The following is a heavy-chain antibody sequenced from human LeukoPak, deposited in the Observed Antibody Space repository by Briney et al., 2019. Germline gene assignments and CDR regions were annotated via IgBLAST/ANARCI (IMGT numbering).Heavy chain of an antibody. J-gene: IGHJ4*02. CDR2: ISGSTSYT. CDR3: ARDYCDGDTCYRLHDY. CDR1: GFTFSDYY. V-gene: IGHV3-11*06. D-gene: IGHD2-15*01. Sequence: GGSLRLSCVASGFTFSDYYMSWIRQAPGKGLEWVSYISGSTSYTNYADSVKGRFTISRDNAKKSLYLQMSSLGAEDTAVYYCARDYCDGDTCYRLHDYWGQGTLVTVSS.